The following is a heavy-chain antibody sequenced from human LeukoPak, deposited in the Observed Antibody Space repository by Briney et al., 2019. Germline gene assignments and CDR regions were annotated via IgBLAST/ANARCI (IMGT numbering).Heavy chain of an antibody. Sequence: EGSLRLSCAASGFTISNYWMSWVRQAPGKGLEWVANIKQDGSEKKYVDSVKGRFSISRDNAKNSLYLQIYSLRVEDTAGYYCARWYGGSGSWVLDVWGQGTTVTVSS. CDR2: IKQDGSEK. D-gene: IGHD3-10*01. J-gene: IGHJ6*02. CDR1: GFTISNYW. V-gene: IGHV3-7*04. CDR3: ARWYGGSGSWVLDV.